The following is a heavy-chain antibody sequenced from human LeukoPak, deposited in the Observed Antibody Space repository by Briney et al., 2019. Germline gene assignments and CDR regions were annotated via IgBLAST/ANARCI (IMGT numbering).Heavy chain of an antibody. J-gene: IGHJ3*02. CDR3: AKAEYSSPRGAFDI. Sequence: GASVKVSCKASGYTFTSYYMHWVRQAPGQGLAWMGIINPSVVSTSYAQKFQGRVTMTRDMSTSTVYMELSSLRSEDTAVYYCAKAEYSSPRGAFDIWGKGTMVTVSS. CDR2: INPSVVST. CDR1: GYTFTSYY. V-gene: IGHV1-46*01. D-gene: IGHD6-13*01.